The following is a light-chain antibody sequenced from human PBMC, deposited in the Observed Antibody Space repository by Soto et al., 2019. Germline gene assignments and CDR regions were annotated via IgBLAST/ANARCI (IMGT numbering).Light chain of an antibody. CDR3: QQYGSSPGT. V-gene: IGKV3-15*01. CDR1: QSVSIN. CDR2: GAS. Sequence: EIVMTQSPATLSVSPGEGATLSCRASQSVSINLAWYQQRPGQPPRLLVYGASTRATGVPTRFSGSGSGTDFTLTISRLEPEDFAVYYCQQYGSSPGTFGQGTKVDIK. J-gene: IGKJ1*01.